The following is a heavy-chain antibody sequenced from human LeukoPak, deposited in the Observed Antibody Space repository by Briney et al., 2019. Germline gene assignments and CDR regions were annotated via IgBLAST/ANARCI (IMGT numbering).Heavy chain of an antibody. J-gene: IGHJ4*02. CDR1: GFTFSTYA. D-gene: IGHD4-23*01. CDR3: ASESPLYYDGNSGF. Sequence: GGSLRLSCAASGFTFSTYAMSWVRQTPGKGLEWVSGIYGGDSTYYADSVKGRFTISRDNSKNTLYLQMNSLRAEDTAVYYCASESPLYYDGNSGFWGQGALVTVSS. CDR2: IYGGDST. V-gene: IGHV3-53*01.